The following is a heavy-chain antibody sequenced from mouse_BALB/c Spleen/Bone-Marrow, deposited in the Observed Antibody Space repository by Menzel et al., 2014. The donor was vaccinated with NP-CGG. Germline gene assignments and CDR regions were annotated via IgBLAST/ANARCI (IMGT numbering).Heavy chain of an antibody. D-gene: IGHD2-4*01. CDR1: GFTFSDAW. CDR3: TRDGLQAMDY. Sequence: EVKLVESGRGLVQPGGSLKLSCAASGFTFSDAWMDWVRQSPEKGLEWVAEISCKANNHATYYAESVKGRFTISRDDSKSSVYLQMNSLRAEDTGIYYCTRDGLQAMDYWGQGTSVTVSS. J-gene: IGHJ4*01. CDR2: ISCKANNHAT. V-gene: IGHV6-6*01.